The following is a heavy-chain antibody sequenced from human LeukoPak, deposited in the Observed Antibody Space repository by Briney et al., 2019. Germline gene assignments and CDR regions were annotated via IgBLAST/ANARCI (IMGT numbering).Heavy chain of an antibody. D-gene: IGHD3-10*01. CDR3: AKDRISMVRGVTRN. CDR2: ISNSGGST. CDR1: GFTFSGYA. V-gene: IGHV3-23*01. J-gene: IGHJ4*02. Sequence: GASLRLSCAASGFTFSGYAMSWVRQAPGKGLEWVSAISNSGGSTFYADSVKGRFTISRDNSKNTLYLQMNSLRAEDTAVYYCAKDRISMVRGVTRNWGQGTLVTVSS.